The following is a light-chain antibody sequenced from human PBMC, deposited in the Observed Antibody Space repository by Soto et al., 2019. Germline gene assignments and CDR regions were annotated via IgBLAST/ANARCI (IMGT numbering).Light chain of an antibody. CDR2: DVS. V-gene: IGLV2-11*01. Sequence: QSVLTQPRSVSGSPGQSVTISCTGTSSDVGDYNYVSWYQQHPGKAPKVMIYDVSKRPSGVPDRFTGSKSGNTASLTISGLQAEDEADYYCCSYGGSYTWVFGGGTKVTVL. CDR3: CSYGGSYTWV. CDR1: SSDVGDYNY. J-gene: IGLJ3*02.